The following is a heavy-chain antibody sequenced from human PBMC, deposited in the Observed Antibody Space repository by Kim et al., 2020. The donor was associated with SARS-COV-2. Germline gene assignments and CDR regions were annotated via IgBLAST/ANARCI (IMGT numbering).Heavy chain of an antibody. CDR1: GFTFSSYS. J-gene: IGHJ4*02. CDR3: ARDSSSTYANFDY. CDR2: ISSSSSYI. V-gene: IGHV3-21*01. Sequence: GGSLRLSCAASGFTFSSYSMNWVRQAPGKGLEWVSSISSSSSYIYYADSVKGRFTISRDNAKNSLYLQMNSLRAEDTAVYYCARDSSSTYANFDYWGQGTLVTVSS. D-gene: IGHD3-10*01.